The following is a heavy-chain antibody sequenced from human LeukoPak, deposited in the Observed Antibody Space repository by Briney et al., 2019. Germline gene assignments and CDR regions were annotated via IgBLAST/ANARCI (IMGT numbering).Heavy chain of an antibody. V-gene: IGHV3-30*02. D-gene: IGHD2-2*01. J-gene: IGHJ4*02. CDR1: GFTFSSYA. CDR2: IRYDGSNK. CDR3: AKGSRDCSSTSCPEG. Sequence: PGGSLRLSCAASGFTFSSYAMHWVRQAPGKGLEWVAFIRYDGSNKYYADSVKGRFTISRDNSKNTLYLQMNSLRAEDTAVYYCAKGSRDCSSTSCPEGWGQGTLVTVSS.